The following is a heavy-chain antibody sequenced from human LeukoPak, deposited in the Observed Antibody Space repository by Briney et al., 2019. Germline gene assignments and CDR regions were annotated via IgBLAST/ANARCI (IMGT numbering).Heavy chain of an antibody. CDR1: GFAFSSYG. CDR2: ISYDGSNK. V-gene: IGHV3-30*18. Sequence: WGSLRLSCAASGFAFSSYGMHWVRQAPGKGMEWVAVISYDGSNKYYADSVKGRFTISRDNSKNTLYLQMNSLRAEDTAVYYCAKDHGYWGQGTLVTVSS. J-gene: IGHJ4*02. CDR3: AKDHGY.